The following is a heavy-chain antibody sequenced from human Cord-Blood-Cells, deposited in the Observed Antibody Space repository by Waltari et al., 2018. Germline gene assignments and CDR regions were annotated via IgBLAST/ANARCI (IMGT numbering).Heavy chain of an antibody. Sequence: QLQLQESGPGLVKPSETLSLTCTVSGGSISSSSYYWGWIRQPPGKGREWIGSIYYSGSTYSNPSLKSRVTISLDTSKNQFSLKLSSVTAADTAVYYCARISGSGWYFDYWGQGTLVTVSS. CDR2: IYYSGST. D-gene: IGHD6-19*01. V-gene: IGHV4-39*01. CDR1: GGSISSSSYY. J-gene: IGHJ4*02. CDR3: ARISGSGWYFDY.